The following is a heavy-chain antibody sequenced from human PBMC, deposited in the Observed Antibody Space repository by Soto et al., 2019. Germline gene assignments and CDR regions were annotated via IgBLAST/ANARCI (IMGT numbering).Heavy chain of an antibody. CDR1: GGSFSGYY. Sequence: QVQLQQWGAGLLKPSETLSLTCAVYGGSFSGYYWSWIRQPPGKGLEWIGEINHSGSTNYNPSLKTRVTISVDTSKNQFSLKLSPVTAADTAVYYCARDVVMVYAARFDPWGQGTLVTVSS. D-gene: IGHD2-8*01. CDR3: ARDVVMVYAARFDP. CDR2: INHSGST. J-gene: IGHJ5*02. V-gene: IGHV4-34*01.